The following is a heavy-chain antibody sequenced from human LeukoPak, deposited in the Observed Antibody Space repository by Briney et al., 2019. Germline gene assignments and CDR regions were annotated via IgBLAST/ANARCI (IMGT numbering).Heavy chain of an antibody. D-gene: IGHD4-4*01. Sequence: GGSLRLSCAASGVTFSNYGMTWGRQTPGKELEWVANIKPDGSETDYTGFAMGRFTISRDNAERSLYLQMNNLRADDPAVYYCTRDDGIRTVDYWGQGSLVTVSS. V-gene: IGHV3-7*01. CDR1: GVTFSNYG. CDR3: TRDDGIRTVDY. CDR2: IKPDGSET. J-gene: IGHJ4*02.